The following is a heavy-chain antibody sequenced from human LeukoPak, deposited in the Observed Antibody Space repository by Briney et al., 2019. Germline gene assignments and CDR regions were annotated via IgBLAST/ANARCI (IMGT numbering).Heavy chain of an antibody. D-gene: IGHD2-2*01. V-gene: IGHV3-23*01. Sequence: PGGSLTLSCTASGFTFSDYSMSWVRQAPGAVLEWVSSISPAGDSTTDADSVKGRFTISRDNSKSTLYLQMNGLTAEDTALYYCARRLVTAGITDFFDSWGQGTLVSVSS. CDR2: ISPAGDST. CDR1: GFTFSDYS. CDR3: ARRLVTAGITDFFDS. J-gene: IGHJ4*02.